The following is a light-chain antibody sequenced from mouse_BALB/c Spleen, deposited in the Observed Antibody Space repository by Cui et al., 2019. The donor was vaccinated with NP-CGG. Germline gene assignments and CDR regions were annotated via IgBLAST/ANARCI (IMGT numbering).Light chain of an antibody. V-gene: IGLV1*01. CDR3: ALWYSNHWV. CDR1: IGAVTTSNY. J-gene: IGLJ1*01. CDR2: GTN. Sequence: QAVVTQAPALTTSPGETVTLTCRSSIGAVTTSNYANWVQEKPDHLFTGLIGGTNNRTPGVPARFSGSLIGDKAALTITGAQTEDEAIYFCALWYSNHWVFGGGTKLTVL.